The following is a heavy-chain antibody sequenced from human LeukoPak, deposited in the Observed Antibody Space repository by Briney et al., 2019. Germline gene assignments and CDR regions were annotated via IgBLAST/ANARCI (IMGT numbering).Heavy chain of an antibody. CDR1: GFTFSSYG. J-gene: IGHJ6*02. CDR3: AKDKEQQLVSGMDV. V-gene: IGHV3-30*18. D-gene: IGHD6-13*01. Sequence: GGSLRLSCAASGFTFSSYGMHWVRQAPGKGLEWVAVISYDGSNKYYADSVKGRFTISRDNSKNTLYLQMNSLRAEDTAVYYCAKDKEQQLVSGMDVWGQGTTVTVSS. CDR2: ISYDGSNK.